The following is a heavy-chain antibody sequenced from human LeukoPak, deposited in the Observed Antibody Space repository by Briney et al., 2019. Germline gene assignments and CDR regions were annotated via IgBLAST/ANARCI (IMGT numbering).Heavy chain of an antibody. Sequence: ASVKVSCKASGYTFTSHFMHWVRQAPGQGLEWMGWISAYYGTTNYAQKFKGRVTMTTDTSTSTVYMELRSLRSDDTAVYYCARTRYYYNSRSYGAPYYLDYWGQGTLVTVSS. CDR2: ISAYYGTT. CDR3: ARTRYYYNSRSYGAPYYLDY. D-gene: IGHD3-10*01. J-gene: IGHJ4*02. V-gene: IGHV1-18*04. CDR1: GYTFTSHF.